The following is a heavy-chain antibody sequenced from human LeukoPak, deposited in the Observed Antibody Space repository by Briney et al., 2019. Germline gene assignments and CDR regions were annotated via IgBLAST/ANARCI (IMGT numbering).Heavy chain of an antibody. CDR3: ARTIFGVVIRCYFDH. J-gene: IGHJ4*02. Sequence: GGSLGLSCAASGITFSSYWMSWVRQAPGKGLEWVANIKQDGSEKYYVDSVKGRFTISRDNAKNSLYLQMNSLRAEDTAVYYCARTIFGVVIRCYFDHWGQGTLVTVSS. CDR2: IKQDGSEK. V-gene: IGHV3-7*01. D-gene: IGHD3-3*01. CDR1: GITFSSYW.